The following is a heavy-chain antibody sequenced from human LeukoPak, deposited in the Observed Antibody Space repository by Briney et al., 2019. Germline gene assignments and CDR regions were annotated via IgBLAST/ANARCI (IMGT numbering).Heavy chain of an antibody. J-gene: IGHJ4*02. D-gene: IGHD3-16*01. CDR1: GYSLTSYW. Sequence: GESRKISGKCSGYSLTSYWIGWVRQMPGEGLEGMGIICPGDYDTRYSPSFKGKVTISAAKSISTAYLQWSSLKASDTAMYYCASLGVDPYGHIDYWGQGTLVTVSS. CDR3: ASLGVDPYGHIDY. V-gene: IGHV5-51*01. CDR2: ICPGDYDT.